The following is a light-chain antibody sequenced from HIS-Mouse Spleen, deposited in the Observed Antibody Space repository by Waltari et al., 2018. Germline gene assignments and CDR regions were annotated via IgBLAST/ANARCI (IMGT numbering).Light chain of an antibody. V-gene: IGLV2-23*01. CDR3: CSYAGSSTVV. J-gene: IGLJ2*01. CDR2: EGS. CDR1: SSDVGSYNL. Sequence: QSALTQPASVSGSPGQSITISCTGTSSDVGSYNLVSWYQQHPGKAPKLMIYEGSKRASGVSKRVSGSKTGNTASLTISGLQAEDEADYYCCSYAGSSTVVFGGGTKLTVL.